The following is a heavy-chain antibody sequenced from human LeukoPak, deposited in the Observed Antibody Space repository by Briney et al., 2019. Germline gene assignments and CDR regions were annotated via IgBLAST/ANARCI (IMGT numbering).Heavy chain of an antibody. CDR2: INPNSGGT. CDR1: GYTFTAYY. V-gene: IGHV1-2*02. J-gene: IGHJ4*02. D-gene: IGHD6-13*01. CDR3: ARGTGYSSSWPPH. Sequence: ASVTVSCKASGYTFTAYYMHWVRQAPGQGLEWMGWINPNSGGTHYAQKFQGRVTMTRDTSISTAYMELSSLMSEDTAVYYCARGTGYSSSWPPHWGQGTLVTVSS.